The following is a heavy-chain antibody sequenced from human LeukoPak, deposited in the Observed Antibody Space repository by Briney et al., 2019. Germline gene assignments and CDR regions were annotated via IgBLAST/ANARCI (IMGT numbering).Heavy chain of an antibody. V-gene: IGHV3-23*01. Sequence: GGSLRLSCAASGFTFSSYAMSWVRQAPGKGLEWVSAISGSGGSTYYADSVKGRFTISRDNSKNTLYLQMNSLRAEDTAVYYCARDLSKYSNGFLWGQGILVTVSS. D-gene: IGHD4-11*01. J-gene: IGHJ4*02. CDR2: ISGSGGST. CDR1: GFTFSSYA. CDR3: ARDLSKYSNGFL.